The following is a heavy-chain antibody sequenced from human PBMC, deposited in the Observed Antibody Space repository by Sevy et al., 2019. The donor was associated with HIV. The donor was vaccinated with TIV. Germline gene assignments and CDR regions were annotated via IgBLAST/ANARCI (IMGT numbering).Heavy chain of an antibody. D-gene: IGHD1-26*01. CDR3: TTGVGVGATPGYYYYYMDV. J-gene: IGHJ6*03. V-gene: IGHV3-15*01. CDR1: GFTFSNAW. Sequence: GGSLRLSCAASGFTFSNAWMSWVRQAPGKGLEWVGRIKSKTDGGTTDYAAPVKGRFTISRDDSKNTRYLQMNSLKTEDTAVYYCTTGVGVGATPGYYYYYMDVWGKGTTVTVSS. CDR2: IKSKTDGGTT.